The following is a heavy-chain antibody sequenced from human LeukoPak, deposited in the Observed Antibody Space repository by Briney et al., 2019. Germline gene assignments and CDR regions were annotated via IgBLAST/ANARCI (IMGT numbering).Heavy chain of an antibody. CDR3: ARDPYAKWTTVLNGMCYFDY. J-gene: IGHJ4*02. D-gene: IGHD4-11*01. V-gene: IGHV3-20*03. Sequence: GGPLRSPVPALESTFVDYGLSGVAQAPGKGWSGVCGINWNGVSTGYADSVKGRFTISRDNAKNSLYLQMNSLRAEDTALYYCARDPYAKWTTVLNGMCYFDYWGQGTLVTVSS. CDR2: INWNGVST. CDR1: ESTFVDYG.